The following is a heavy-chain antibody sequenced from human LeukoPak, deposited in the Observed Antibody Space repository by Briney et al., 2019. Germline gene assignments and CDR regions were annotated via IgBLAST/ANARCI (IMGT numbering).Heavy chain of an antibody. V-gene: IGHV3-23*01. CDR3: AKAGGGSCYSHQDY. CDR2: ISGSGGST. CDR1: GFTFSSYA. Sequence: PGGSLRLSCAASGFTFSSYAMSWVRQAPGKGLEWVSTISGSGGSTYYADSVKGRFTISRDDSRNTLYLQMNSLRDEDTAVYYCAKAGGGSCYSHQDYWGQGTLVTVSS. J-gene: IGHJ4*02. D-gene: IGHD2-15*01.